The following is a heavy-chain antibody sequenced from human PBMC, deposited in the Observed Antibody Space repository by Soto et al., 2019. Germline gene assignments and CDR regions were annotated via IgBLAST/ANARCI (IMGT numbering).Heavy chain of an antibody. D-gene: IGHD6-19*01. V-gene: IGHV1-18*01. CDR2: ISAYNGNT. CDR1: GYTFTSYG. Sequence: QVQLVQSGAEVKKPGASVKVSCKASGYTFTSYGISWVRQAPGQGLEWMGWISAYNGNTNYAQKLQGRVTMTTDTSTSTAYMELWSLRSDDTAVYYCARDNAPEEVAGTGPFAYWGQGTLVTVSS. J-gene: IGHJ4*02. CDR3: ARDNAPEEVAGTGPFAY.